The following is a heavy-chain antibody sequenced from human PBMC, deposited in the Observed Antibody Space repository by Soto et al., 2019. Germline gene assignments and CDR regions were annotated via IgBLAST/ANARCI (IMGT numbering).Heavy chain of an antibody. D-gene: IGHD1-26*01. CDR2: IYYSGST. CDR1: GGSISSYY. V-gene: IGHV4-59*12. CDR3: ARLSGSYNDRYFDN. Sequence: PSETLSLTCTVSGGSISSYYWSWIRQPPGKGLEWIGYIYYSGSTNYNPSLKSRLTISVDTSNNQFSLKVKSVTAADTAVYFCARLSGSYNDRYFDNWGQGTLVTVSS. J-gene: IGHJ4*02.